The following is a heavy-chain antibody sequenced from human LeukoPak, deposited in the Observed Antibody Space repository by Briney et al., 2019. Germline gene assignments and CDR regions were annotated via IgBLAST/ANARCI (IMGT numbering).Heavy chain of an antibody. D-gene: IGHD2-21*01. V-gene: IGHV1-2*02. J-gene: IGHJ4*02. CDR3: ARDRVFADFDY. CDR2: INPNSSDT. CDR1: GYTFTGYY. Sequence: ASVRVSCKASGYTFTGYYIHWVRQAPGQGLEWVGWINPNSSDTKYTQNFQGRVTMTRDTSISTAYMELSRLKSDDTAMYYCARDRVFADFDYWGQGTLVTVSS.